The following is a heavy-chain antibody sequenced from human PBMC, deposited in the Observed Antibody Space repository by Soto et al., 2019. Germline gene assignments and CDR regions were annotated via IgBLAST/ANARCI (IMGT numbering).Heavy chain of an antibody. V-gene: IGHV3-30*18. D-gene: IGHD6-19*01. CDR3: AKETDSSGQNFDY. CDR1: GFTFSSYG. CDR2: ISYDGSIK. J-gene: IGHJ4*02. Sequence: QVQLVESGVGVVQPGKSLRLSCAASGFTFSSYGMHWVRQAPGKGLEWVALISYDGSIKYYADSVKGRFTISRDNSKNTLYLQMNSLRAEDTAIYYCAKETDSSGQNFDYWGQGTLVTVSS.